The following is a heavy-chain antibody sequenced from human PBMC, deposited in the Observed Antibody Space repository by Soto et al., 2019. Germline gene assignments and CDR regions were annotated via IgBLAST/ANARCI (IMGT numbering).Heavy chain of an antibody. Sequence: QVQLVQSGAEVKKPGASVKVSCKASGYTFTSYAMHWVRQAPGQRLEWMGWINAGNGNTKYSQKFQGRVTITRDTSASTAYMELSSLRSEETAVYYCARKHYYDSSGYYGSHAFDILGQGTMVTVSS. D-gene: IGHD3-22*01. CDR3: ARKHYYDSSGYYGSHAFDI. CDR2: INAGNGNT. V-gene: IGHV1-3*01. CDR1: GYTFTSYA. J-gene: IGHJ3*02.